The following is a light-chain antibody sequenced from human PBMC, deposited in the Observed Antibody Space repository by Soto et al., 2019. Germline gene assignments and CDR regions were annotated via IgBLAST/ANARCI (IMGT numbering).Light chain of an antibody. J-gene: IGLJ2*01. CDR2: EGS. V-gene: IGLV2-23*01. Sequence: QSALTQPASVSGSPGQSITISCTGTSSDVGSYNLVSWYQQHPGKAPKLMIYEGSKRPSGVSNRFSGSKSGNTASLTISGLQAEDEADYYCCSYASGSTYLVFGGGTQLTVL. CDR3: CSYASGSTYLV. CDR1: SSDVGSYNL.